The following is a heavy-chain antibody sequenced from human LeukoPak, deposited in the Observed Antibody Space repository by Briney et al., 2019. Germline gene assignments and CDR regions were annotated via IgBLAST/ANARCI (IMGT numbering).Heavy chain of an antibody. CDR3: TAFWYDSSSATSFFDY. D-gene: IGHD6-6*01. J-gene: IGHJ4*02. CDR2: IKSKTDGGTT. Sequence: GGSLRLSCAASGFSFSNAWMNWVRQAPGKGLEWVGRIKSKTDGGTTDYAAPAKGRFTISRDDSKTTMYLQMNSLKTEDTAVYYCTAFWYDSSSATSFFDYWGQGTLVTVSS. V-gene: IGHV3-15*07. CDR1: GFSFSNAW.